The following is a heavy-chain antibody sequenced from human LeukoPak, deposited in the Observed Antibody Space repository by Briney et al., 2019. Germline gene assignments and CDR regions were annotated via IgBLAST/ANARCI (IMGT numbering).Heavy chain of an antibody. CDR2: IKQDGSEK. V-gene: IGHV3-7*01. CDR3: ARERGTAMVGYYFDY. J-gene: IGHJ4*02. Sequence: GGSLRLSCAASGFTFSSYWMSWVRQAPGKGLEWVANIKQDGSEKYYVDSVKGRFTISRDNAKNTLYLQMNSLRAEDTAVYYCARERGTAMVGYYFDYWGQGTLVTVSS. D-gene: IGHD5-18*01. CDR1: GFTFSSYW.